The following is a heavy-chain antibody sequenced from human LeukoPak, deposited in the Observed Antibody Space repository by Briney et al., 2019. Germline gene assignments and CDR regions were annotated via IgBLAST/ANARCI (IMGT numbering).Heavy chain of an antibody. J-gene: IGHJ6*03. CDR1: GGSISSYY. CDR3: ASTTVTTIYPYYYYYMDV. Sequence: SETLSLTCTVSGGSISSYYWRWIRQPPGKGLEWIGYIYYSGSTNYNPSLKSRVTISVDTSKNQFSLKLSSVTAADTAVYYCASTTVTTIYPYYYYYMDVWGKGTTVTVSS. CDR2: IYYSGST. D-gene: IGHD4-17*01. V-gene: IGHV4-59*08.